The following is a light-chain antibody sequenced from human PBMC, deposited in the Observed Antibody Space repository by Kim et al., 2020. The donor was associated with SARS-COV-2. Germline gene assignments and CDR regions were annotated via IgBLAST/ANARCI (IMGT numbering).Light chain of an antibody. Sequence: QSALTQPASVSGSPGQTITIYCTGTSSDIGAYNYVSWCQQYPGKAPKLMIYDVNKRPSGVSNRFSGSKSGITASLTISGLQAEDEADYYCNSITRDDTWLFGGGTQLTVL. CDR2: DVN. CDR3: NSITRDDTWL. J-gene: IGLJ3*02. V-gene: IGLV2-14*01. CDR1: SSDIGAYNY.